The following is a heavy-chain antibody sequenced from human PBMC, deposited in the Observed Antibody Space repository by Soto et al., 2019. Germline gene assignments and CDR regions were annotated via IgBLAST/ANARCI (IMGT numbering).Heavy chain of an antibody. D-gene: IGHD3-3*01. CDR2: IGGSGATT. V-gene: IGHV3-23*01. J-gene: IGHJ4*02. CDR1: GFTFSTYG. CDR3: AKLESSSHY. Sequence: HPAGSLRLSCAAYGFTFSTYGMSWVRQAPGKGLEWVSAIGGSGATTYYTDSVKGRFTISRDNSRNTVYLQMNSLRAEHTAVYYCAKLESSSHYWGQGTLVTVS.